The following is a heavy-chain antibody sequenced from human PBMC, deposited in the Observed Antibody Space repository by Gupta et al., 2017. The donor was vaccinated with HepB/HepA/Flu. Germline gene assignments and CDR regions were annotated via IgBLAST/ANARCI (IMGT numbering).Heavy chain of an antibody. D-gene: IGHD3-3*01. CDR3: AKDFGIRPPSSPDY. CDR2: ISYDGSNK. V-gene: IGHV3-30*18. Sequence: QVQLVESGGGVVQPGRSLRLSCAASGFTFSSYGMHWVRQAPGKGLEWVAVISYDGSNKYYADSVKGRFTISRDNSKNTLYLQMNSLRAEDTAVYYCAKDFGIRPPSSPDYWGQGTLVTVSS. CDR1: GFTFSSYG. J-gene: IGHJ4*02.